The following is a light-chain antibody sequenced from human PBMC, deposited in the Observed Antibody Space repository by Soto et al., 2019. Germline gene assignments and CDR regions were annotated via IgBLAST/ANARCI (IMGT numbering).Light chain of an antibody. V-gene: IGLV4-60*02. CDR3: ETWDSNTVV. CDR1: SGHSSYI. Sequence: QSVLTQSSSASASLGSSVKLTCTLNSGHSSYIIAWHQQQPGKAPRYLMKLEGSGSYNKGSGVPDRFSGSSSGADRYLTISNLQFEDEADYYCETWDSNTVVFGGRTKLTVL. CDR2: LEGSGSY. J-gene: IGLJ2*01.